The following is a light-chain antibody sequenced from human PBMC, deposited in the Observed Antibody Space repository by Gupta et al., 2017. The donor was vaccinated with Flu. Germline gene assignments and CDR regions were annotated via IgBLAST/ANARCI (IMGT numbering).Light chain of an antibody. V-gene: IGLV3-21*02. CDR2: DDA. J-gene: IGLJ2*01. CDR3: QMFYSSGDHPVV. Sequence: GNNIGGKSVHWYQQKPGQAPVLVVYDDAVRPSVIPQRFSGSNTGNTATLPISRVEAGEEADYYCQMFYSSGDHPVVFGGGTKLTVL. CDR1: NIGGKS.